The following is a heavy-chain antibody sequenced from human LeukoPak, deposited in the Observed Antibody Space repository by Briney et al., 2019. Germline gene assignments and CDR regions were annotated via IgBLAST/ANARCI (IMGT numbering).Heavy chain of an antibody. D-gene: IGHD1-26*01. J-gene: IGHJ6*03. CDR3: ARGSHSGYYYYMDV. CDR2: INYSGDTT. Sequence: GGSLRLSCAASEFIFSEYAMNWVRPAPGKGLEWVSTINYSGDTTYYADSVKGRFTISRDNAKNTLYLQMNSLRAEETALYHCARGSHSGYYYYMDVWGKGTTVTISS. CDR1: EFIFSEYA. V-gene: IGHV3-23*01.